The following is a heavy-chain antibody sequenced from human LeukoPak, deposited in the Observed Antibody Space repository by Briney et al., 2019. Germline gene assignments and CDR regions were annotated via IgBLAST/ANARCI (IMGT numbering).Heavy chain of an antibody. J-gene: IGHJ4*02. CDR3: AREDYSSALDY. CDR1: GGSINIGGHY. V-gene: IGHV4-30-2*01. CDR2: IYHGGTS. Sequence: SETLSLTCTVFGGSINIGGHYWTWIRQPPGKGLEWIGFIYHGGTSSYNPSLKSRVTISVDTSKNQFSLKLSSVTAADTAVYYCAREDYSSALDYWGQGTLVTVSS. D-gene: IGHD6-25*01.